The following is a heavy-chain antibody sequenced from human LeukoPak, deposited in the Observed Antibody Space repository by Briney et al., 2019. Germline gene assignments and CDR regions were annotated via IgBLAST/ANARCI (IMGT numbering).Heavy chain of an antibody. CDR2: IIPILGIA. CDR3: ARGGVDLRNYYGSGSYYIPFDY. D-gene: IGHD3-10*01. Sequence: GASVKVSCKASGGTFSSYAISWVRQAPGQGLEWMGRIIPILGIANYAQKFQGRVTITADKSTSTAYMELSSLRSEDTAVYYCARGGVDLRNYYGSGSYYIPFDYWGQGTLVTVSP. J-gene: IGHJ4*02. V-gene: IGHV1-69*04. CDR1: GGTFSSYA.